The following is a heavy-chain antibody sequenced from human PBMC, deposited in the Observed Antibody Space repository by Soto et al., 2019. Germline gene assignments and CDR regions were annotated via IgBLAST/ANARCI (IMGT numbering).Heavy chain of an antibody. CDR1: GFTISTA. J-gene: IGHJ6*02. CDR3: AQGPLVGANYKDSDMDV. CDR2: FSGDGINT. V-gene: IGHV3-23*01. D-gene: IGHD1-26*01. Sequence: EVQLLESGGGLVQPGGSLRLSCAASGFTISTAMTWVRQAPGKGLEWVSSFSGDGINTYYADSVKGRFNFSRDNSKNTVYLQMDNLRVEDTAVYHCAQGPLVGANYKDSDMDVWGQGTTVTVSS.